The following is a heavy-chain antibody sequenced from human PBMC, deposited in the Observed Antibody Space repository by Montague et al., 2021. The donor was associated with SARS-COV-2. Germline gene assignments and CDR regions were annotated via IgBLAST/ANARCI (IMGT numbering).Heavy chain of an antibody. CDR1: GGSFSGYY. V-gene: IGHV4-34*01. D-gene: IGHD3-16*01. CDR3: SRGGLGGSDV. Sequence: SETLYLTCTVYGGSFSGYYWSWIRQPPGKGMEWIGEINDSGITNYTPSLKSRFAMSVDTSKNQFSLKFNSVTAADTAVYYCSRGGLGGSDVWGQGTLVTVSS. J-gene: IGHJ4*02. CDR2: INDSGIT.